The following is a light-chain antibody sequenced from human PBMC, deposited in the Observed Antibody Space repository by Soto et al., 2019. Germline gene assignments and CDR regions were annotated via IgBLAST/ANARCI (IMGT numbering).Light chain of an antibody. V-gene: IGKV1-5*03. CDR2: KAS. Sequence: DIQMTQSPSTLSASVGDRVTITCRASQSINTWLAWYQLKPGRAPKLLIYKASTLESGVSSRFSGSGSGTEFTLTISSLQPDDSATYYCQQYQTYSQFGQGTKVEIK. CDR1: QSINTW. CDR3: QQYQTYSQ. J-gene: IGKJ1*01.